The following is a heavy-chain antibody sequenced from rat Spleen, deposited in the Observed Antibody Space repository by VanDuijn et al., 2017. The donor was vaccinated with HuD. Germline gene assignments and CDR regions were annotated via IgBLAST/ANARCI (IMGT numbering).Heavy chain of an antibody. J-gene: IGHJ3*01. CDR1: GYSITSNY. D-gene: IGHD1-12*02. CDR2: VNSAGST. Sequence: EVQLQESGPGLVKPSQSLSLTCSVTGYSITSNYWGWIRKFPGNRLEWMGYVNSAGSTIYNPSLESRISITRDTSKNQFFLQVNSVTTEDTATYYCARSDGTHYYLPFANWGQGTLVTVSS. V-gene: IGHV3-3*01. CDR3: ARSDGTHYYLPFAN.